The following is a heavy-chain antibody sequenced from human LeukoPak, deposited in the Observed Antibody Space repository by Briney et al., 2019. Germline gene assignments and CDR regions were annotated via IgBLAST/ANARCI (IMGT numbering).Heavy chain of an antibody. CDR2: ISSSGSTI. J-gene: IGHJ6*02. D-gene: IGHD6-19*01. V-gene: IGHV3-48*03. CDR1: GFTFSSYE. Sequence: PGGSLRLSCAASGFTFSSYEMNWVRQAPGKGLEWVSYISSSGSTIYYADSVKGRFTISRDNAKNSLYLQMNSLRAEDTAVYYCERDLLLAVAGTNYYYGMDVWGQGTTVTVSS. CDR3: ERDLLLAVAGTNYYYGMDV.